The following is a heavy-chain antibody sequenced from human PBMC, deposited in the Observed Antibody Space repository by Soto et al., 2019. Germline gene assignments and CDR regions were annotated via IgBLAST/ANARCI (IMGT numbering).Heavy chain of an antibody. D-gene: IGHD3-3*01. CDR3: ASRYYDFWSGYYAPH. Sequence: SETLSPTCAVDGGAFSGYYWSWIRQLPGKGLEWIGEINHSGSTNYNPSLKSRVTISVDTSKNQFSLKLSSVTAADTAVYYCASRYYDFWSGYYAPHWVQGTLVTVSS. CDR1: GGAFSGYY. V-gene: IGHV4-34*01. J-gene: IGHJ4*02. CDR2: INHSGST.